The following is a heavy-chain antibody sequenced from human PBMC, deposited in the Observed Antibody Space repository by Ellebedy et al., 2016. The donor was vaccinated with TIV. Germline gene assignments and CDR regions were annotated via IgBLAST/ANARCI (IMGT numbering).Heavy chain of an antibody. CDR3: ATGPNQDFFDY. V-gene: IGHV4-59*01. D-gene: IGHD1-14*01. CDR1: GRSISSYY. CDR2: IYYSGST. Sequence: MPSETLSLTCTVSGRSISSYYWSWLRQPPGKGLEWIGYIYYSGSTNYNPSLESRVTIELDTSKNQLSLKMSSVTAADTAVYYCATGPNQDFFDYWGQGTLVTVSS. J-gene: IGHJ4*02.